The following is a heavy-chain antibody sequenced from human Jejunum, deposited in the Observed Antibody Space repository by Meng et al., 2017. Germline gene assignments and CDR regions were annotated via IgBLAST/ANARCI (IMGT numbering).Heavy chain of an antibody. CDR2: IWSDGINK. D-gene: IGHD2-15*01. V-gene: IGHV3-33*01. CDR3: AAETPYCSGGTCSGTLAAFDI. CDR1: GFNFRTYG. J-gene: IGHJ3*02. Sequence: GESLKISCAASGFNFRTYGMHWVRQAPGRGLEWVAVIWSDGINKFYADSLKGRFTISRDNFKNTLYLQMNSLTVEDTAVYHCAAETPYCSGGTCSGTLAAFDIWGQGTMVTVSS.